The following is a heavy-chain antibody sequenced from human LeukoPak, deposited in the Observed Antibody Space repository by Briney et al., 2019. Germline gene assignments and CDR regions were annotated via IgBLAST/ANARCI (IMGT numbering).Heavy chain of an antibody. CDR2: IRYDGSNK. CDR1: GFTFSSYG. D-gene: IGHD4-17*01. J-gene: IGHJ4*02. V-gene: IGHV3-30*02. CDR3: AKDSYGDYEGYYFDY. Sequence: GGSLRLSCAASGFTFSSYGMHWVRQAPGKGLKWVAFIRYDGSNKYYADSVKGRFTISRDNSKNTLYLQMNSLRAEDTAVYYCAKDSYGDYEGYYFDYWGQGTLVTVSS.